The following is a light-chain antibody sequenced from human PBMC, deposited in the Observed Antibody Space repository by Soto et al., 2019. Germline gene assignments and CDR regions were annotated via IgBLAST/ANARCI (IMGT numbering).Light chain of an antibody. CDR2: DAS. J-gene: IGKJ1*01. CDR1: QSISSW. Sequence: DIQMTQSPSTLSASVGDRVTITCRASQSISSWLAWDQQKPGKAPKLLIYDASSLESGVPSRFSGSGSGTEFTPTISSLQPDDFATYYCQQYNSYSPWTFGQGTKVEIK. V-gene: IGKV1-5*01. CDR3: QQYNSYSPWT.